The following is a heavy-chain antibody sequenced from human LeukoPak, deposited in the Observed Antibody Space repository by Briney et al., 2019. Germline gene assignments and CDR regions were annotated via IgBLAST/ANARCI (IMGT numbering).Heavy chain of an antibody. CDR1: GFTSSSYV. Sequence: GGSLRLSCTASGFTSSSYVMNWVRQSPGRGLEWISHISASGSTTYYADSVKGRFTISRDNGNNFLYLQMDNLRDDDTAVYYCARAHRQYSSASEGFDDWGQGTLVIVSS. D-gene: IGHD3-10*01. V-gene: IGHV3-48*02. CDR3: ARAHRQYSSASEGFDD. J-gene: IGHJ4*02. CDR2: ISASGSTT.